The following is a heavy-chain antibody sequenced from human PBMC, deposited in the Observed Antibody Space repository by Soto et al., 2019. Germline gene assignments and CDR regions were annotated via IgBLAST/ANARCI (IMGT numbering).Heavy chain of an antibody. V-gene: IGHV1-3*01. CDR2: INAGNGNT. CDR3: ATSLDIVLVPAVPVAYYYGMDV. Sequence: ASLRVSGKGAGYTFTSYAMHWVRKAPGQRLEWMGWINAGNGNTKYSQKFQGRVTITRDTSASTAYMELSSLRSEDTAVYYCATSLDIVLVPAVPVAYYYGMDVWGQGTTVTVSS. D-gene: IGHD2-2*01. CDR1: GYTFTSYA. J-gene: IGHJ6*02.